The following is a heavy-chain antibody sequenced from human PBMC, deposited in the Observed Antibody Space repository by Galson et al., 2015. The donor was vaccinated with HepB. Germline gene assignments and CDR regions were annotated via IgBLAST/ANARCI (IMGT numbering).Heavy chain of an antibody. V-gene: IGHV3-11*01. CDR2: ISSSGSTI. Sequence: SLRLSCAASGFTFSDYYMSWIRQAPGKGLEWVSYISSSGSTIYYADSVKGRFTVSRDNSKNTLYLQMNSLRAEDSAAYYCATVSNGAGGGNWGQGTLVTVSS. CDR3: ATVSNGAGGGN. J-gene: IGHJ4*02. D-gene: IGHD3-16*01. CDR1: GFTFSDYY.